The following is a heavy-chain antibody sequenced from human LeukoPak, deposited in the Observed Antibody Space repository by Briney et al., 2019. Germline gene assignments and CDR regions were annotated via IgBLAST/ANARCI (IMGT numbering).Heavy chain of an antibody. J-gene: IGHJ4*02. CDR3: ARDLASGLLWFGELYY. CDR2: INKDGSEQ. V-gene: IGHV3-7*01. D-gene: IGHD3-10*01. CDR1: GFTFSSHW. Sequence: PGGSLRFSCAASGFTFSSHWMTWVGQAPGKGPGGVASINKDGSEQYYVDSVKGRFTISRDNAKNSLSLQVSSLRAEDTAVYYCARDLASGLLWFGELYYWGQGTLVTVSS.